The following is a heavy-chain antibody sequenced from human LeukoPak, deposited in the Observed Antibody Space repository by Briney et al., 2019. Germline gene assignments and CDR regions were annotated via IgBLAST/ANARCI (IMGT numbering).Heavy chain of an antibody. D-gene: IGHD2-21*01. J-gene: IGHJ4*02. Sequence: PGGSLRLSCAASGFTFSSYAMTRLRQAPGQGLEWVSTITGSGGGTYYADSVKGRFTISRDNSKNTLYLQMSRLTAEDTAVYYCCRQDWAYWGQGTLVTVSS. V-gene: IGHV3-23*01. CDR2: ITGSGGGT. CDR1: GFTFSSYA. CDR3: CRQDWAY.